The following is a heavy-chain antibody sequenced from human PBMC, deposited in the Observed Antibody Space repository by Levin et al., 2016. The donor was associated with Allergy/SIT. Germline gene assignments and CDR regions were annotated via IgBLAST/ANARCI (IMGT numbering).Heavy chain of an antibody. CDR1: GFTFSSYA. Sequence: GESLKISCAASGFTFSSYAMHWVRQAPGKGLEWVAVISYDGSNKYYADSVKGRFTISRDNSKNTLYLQMNSLRAEDTAVYYCARGFLPLDYWGQGTLVTVSS. J-gene: IGHJ4*02. V-gene: IGHV3-30*04. D-gene: IGHD3-3*01. CDR2: ISYDGSNK. CDR3: ARGFLPLDY.